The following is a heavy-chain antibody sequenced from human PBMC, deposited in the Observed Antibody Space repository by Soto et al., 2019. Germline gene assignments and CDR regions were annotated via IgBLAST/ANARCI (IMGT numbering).Heavy chain of an antibody. Sequence: GASVKVSCKASGYTFTSYAIHWVRQAPGQGLEWMGWINTVDGNTKYSQNFQGRVTITRDTSASTAYLGLSSLRSEDTAVYYCARESYSSSDNWFDSWGQGTLVTVSS. V-gene: IGHV1-3*04. J-gene: IGHJ5*01. CDR3: ARESYSSSDNWFDS. CDR2: INTVDGNT. CDR1: GYTFTSYA. D-gene: IGHD6-13*01.